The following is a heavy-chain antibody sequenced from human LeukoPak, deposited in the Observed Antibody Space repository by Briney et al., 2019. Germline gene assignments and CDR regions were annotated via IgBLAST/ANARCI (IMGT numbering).Heavy chain of an antibody. V-gene: IGHV1-58*02. D-gene: IGHD1-20*01. CDR1: GFTFTTSA. CDR2: IAVGSGNT. Sequence: ASVKVSCKASGFTFTTSAMQWVRQARGQRLEWIGWIAVGSGNTNYAQKFQERVTITRDMSTSTDYMELSSLRSEDTAVYYCAADYNWNLDYYYYYGMDVWGLGTTVTVSS. CDR3: AADYNWNLDYYYYYGMDV. J-gene: IGHJ6*02.